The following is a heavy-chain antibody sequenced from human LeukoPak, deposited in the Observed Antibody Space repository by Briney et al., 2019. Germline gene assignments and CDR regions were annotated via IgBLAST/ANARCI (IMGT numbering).Heavy chain of an antibody. Sequence: GGSLRLSCAASGFTFSSNAMHWVRQAPGKGLEWVAIISYDGSNKYYADSVKGRFTISRDKSKNTLYLQMNSLRGEDTAVYYCAKVDIAAAGTAGYFDYWGQGTLVTVSS. CDR3: AKVDIAAAGTAGYFDY. V-gene: IGHV3-30*04. J-gene: IGHJ4*02. CDR2: ISYDGSNK. D-gene: IGHD6-13*01. CDR1: GFTFSSNA.